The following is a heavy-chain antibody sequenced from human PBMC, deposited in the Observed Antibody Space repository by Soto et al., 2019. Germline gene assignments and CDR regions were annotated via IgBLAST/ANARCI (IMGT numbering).Heavy chain of an antibody. Sequence: SETLSLTCAVYGGSFSGYYWSWIRQPPGKGLEWIGEINHSGSTNYNPSLKSRVTISVDTSKNQFSLKLSSVTAADTAVYYCARALWFGATGYWGQGTLVTVS. CDR2: INHSGST. D-gene: IGHD3-10*01. CDR1: GGSFSGYY. V-gene: IGHV4-34*01. CDR3: ARALWFGATGY. J-gene: IGHJ4*02.